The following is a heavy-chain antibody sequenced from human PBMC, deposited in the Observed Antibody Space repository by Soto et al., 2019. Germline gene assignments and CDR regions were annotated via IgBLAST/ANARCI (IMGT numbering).Heavy chain of an antibody. J-gene: IGHJ4*02. CDR2: IYYSGST. Sequence: SETLFLTCTVSGGSISSYYWSWIRQPPGKGLEWIGYIYYSGSTNYNPSLKSRVTISVDTSKNQFSLKLSSVTAADTAVYYCARGYSSGWYLTAWGQGTLVTVSS. D-gene: IGHD6-19*01. CDR3: ARGYSSGWYLTA. V-gene: IGHV4-59*08. CDR1: GGSISSYY.